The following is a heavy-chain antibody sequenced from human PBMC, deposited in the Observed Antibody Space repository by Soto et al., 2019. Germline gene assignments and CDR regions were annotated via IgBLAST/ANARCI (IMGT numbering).Heavy chain of an antibody. J-gene: IGHJ6*02. CDR3: ARSTVRSYYYYGMDV. CDR1: GGSISSSSYY. D-gene: IGHD4-4*01. V-gene: IGHV4-30-4*08. Sequence: PSETLSLTCTVSGGSISSSSYYWGWIRQPPGKGLEWVGYIYYSGSTYYNPSLKSRVTISVDTSKNQFSLKLSSVTAADTAVYYCARSTVRSYYYYGMDVWGQGTTVTVSS. CDR2: IYYSGST.